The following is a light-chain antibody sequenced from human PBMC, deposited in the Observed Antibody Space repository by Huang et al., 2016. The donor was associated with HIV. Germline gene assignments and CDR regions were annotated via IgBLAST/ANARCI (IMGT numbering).Light chain of an antibody. J-gene: IGKJ1*01. CDR3: QQYDSYPWT. V-gene: IGKV1-5*01. CDR1: QSINSW. Sequence: DIQMTQSPSTLSASIGDRVTITCRASQSINSWLAWYQQKPGKAPKLLIYDASSLQSGVPARFSGSESGTECTLTVTSLQPYDFATYYCQQYDSYPWTFGQGTTVEIQ. CDR2: DAS.